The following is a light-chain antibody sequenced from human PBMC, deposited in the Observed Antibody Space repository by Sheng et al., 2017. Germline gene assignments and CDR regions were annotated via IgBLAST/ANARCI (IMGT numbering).Light chain of an antibody. Sequence: DGQMTQYPSTLSASVGDRVTITCRTSQSISNWLAWYQQKPGKAPKLLIYRASSLNSGVPSRFSGSGSGTEFTLTISSLQPDDFATYYCQQYNSYLWTFGQGTKVEIK. CDR1: QSISNW. J-gene: IGKJ1*01. CDR2: RAS. V-gene: IGKV1-5*03. CDR3: QQYNSYLWT.